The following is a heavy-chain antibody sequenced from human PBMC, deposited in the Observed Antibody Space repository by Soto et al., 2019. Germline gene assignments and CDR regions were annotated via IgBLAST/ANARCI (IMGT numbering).Heavy chain of an antibody. J-gene: IGHJ6*02. CDR1: GGSISSGGYY. D-gene: IGHD6-13*01. CDR2: IYYSGST. Sequence: QVQLQESGPGLVKPSQTLSLTCTVSGGSISSGGYYWSWIRQHPGKGLEWIGYIYYSGSTYYNPSLKSRVTISVDTSKNQFSLKLSSVTAADTAVYYCARDRRTLAAAGYYYYYYGMDVWGQGTTVTVSS. V-gene: IGHV4-31*03. CDR3: ARDRRTLAAAGYYYYYYGMDV.